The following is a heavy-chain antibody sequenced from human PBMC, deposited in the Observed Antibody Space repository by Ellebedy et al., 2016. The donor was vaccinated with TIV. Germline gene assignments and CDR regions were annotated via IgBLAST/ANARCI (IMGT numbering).Heavy chain of an antibody. CDR3: ARDPLSRRWFDP. J-gene: IGHJ5*02. V-gene: IGHV3-21*01. Sequence: PGGSLRLSCAASGFTFSSYSMNWVRQAPGKGLEWVSSISSSSSYIYYADSVKGRFTISRDNAKNSLYLQMNSLRAEDTAVYYCARDPLSRRWFDPWGQGTLVTVSS. CDR2: ISSSSSYI. CDR1: GFTFSSYS.